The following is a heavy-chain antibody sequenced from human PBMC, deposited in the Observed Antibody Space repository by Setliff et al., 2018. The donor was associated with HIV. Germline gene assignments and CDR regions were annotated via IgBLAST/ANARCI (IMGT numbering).Heavy chain of an antibody. V-gene: IGHV1-46*01. J-gene: IGHJ4*02. CDR1: GYNFTSYY. CDR3: ARGRPFRGAVAGPAHFAY. Sequence: VSVKVSCKAPGYNFTSYYIHWVRQAPGQGLEWMGMINPSVGGTSYAKKFQDRVTMTRDTSTSTFFMELNSLRSEDSAVFYCARGRPFRGAVAGPAHFAYWGQGTLVTVSS. CDR2: INPSVGGT. D-gene: IGHD6-19*01.